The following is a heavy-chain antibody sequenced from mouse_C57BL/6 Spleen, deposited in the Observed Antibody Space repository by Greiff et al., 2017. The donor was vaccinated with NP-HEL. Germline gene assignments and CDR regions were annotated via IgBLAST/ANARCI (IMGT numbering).Heavy chain of an antibody. J-gene: IGHJ3*01. V-gene: IGHV1-15*01. CDR3: TRERSPAWFAY. Sequence: QVQLQQSGAELVRPGASVTLSCKASGYTFTDYEMHWVKQTPVHALEWIRAIDPETGGPSSLPPFPCTAILTADKSSSTAYMELRSLTSEDSAVYYCTRERSPAWFAYWGQGTLVTVSA. CDR2: IDPETGGP. CDR1: GYTFTDYE.